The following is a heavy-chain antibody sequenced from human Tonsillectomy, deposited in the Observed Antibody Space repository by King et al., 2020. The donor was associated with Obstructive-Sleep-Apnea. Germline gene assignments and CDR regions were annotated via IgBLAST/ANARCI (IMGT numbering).Heavy chain of an antibody. CDR2: ISYDGSNK. CDR3: ARDRCSSTSCLRPFDY. CDR1: GFTFSNYT. Sequence: VQLVESGGGVVQPGRSLRLSCAASGFTFSNYTMHWVLQAPGKGLEWVAVISYDGSNKYYADSGKGRFTISRDNSENTLYLQMNSLRTEDTAVYYCARDRCSSTSCLRPFDYWGQGTLVTVSS. V-gene: IGHV3-30-3*01. J-gene: IGHJ4*02. D-gene: IGHD2-2*01.